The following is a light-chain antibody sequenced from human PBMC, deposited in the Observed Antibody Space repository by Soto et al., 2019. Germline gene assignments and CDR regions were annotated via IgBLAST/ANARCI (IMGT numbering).Light chain of an antibody. CDR3: QQSYTTPRLS. Sequence: DIQMTQSPSSLSASVGDKLTITCRANQSITNFLNWYQKKPGEVPKLLIYAASRLESGVPSRFIGRGAGTDFALTINSLQPEDFSTYYCQQSYTTPRLSFGGGTRVEFK. CDR2: AAS. CDR1: QSITNF. V-gene: IGKV1-39*01. J-gene: IGKJ4*01.